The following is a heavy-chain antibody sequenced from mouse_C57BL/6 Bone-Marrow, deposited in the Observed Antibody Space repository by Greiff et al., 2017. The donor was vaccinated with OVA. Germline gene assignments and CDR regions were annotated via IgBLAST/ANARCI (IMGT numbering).Heavy chain of an antibody. Sequence: QVQLQQSGPGLVQPSQRLSITCTVSGFSLTSYGVHWVRQSPGKGLEWLGVIWRGGSTDYNAAFMSRLSITKDNSKSQVFFKMNSLQADDTAIYYCAKGGYYGSSTDAMDYWGQGTSVTVSS. D-gene: IGHD1-1*01. CDR2: IWRGGST. CDR1: GFSLTSYG. CDR3: AKGGYYGSSTDAMDY. J-gene: IGHJ4*01. V-gene: IGHV2-5*01.